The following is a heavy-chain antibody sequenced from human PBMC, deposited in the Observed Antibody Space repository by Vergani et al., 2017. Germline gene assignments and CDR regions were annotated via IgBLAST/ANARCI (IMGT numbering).Heavy chain of an antibody. V-gene: IGHV3-72*01. CDR2: TRNKANSYTT. CDR1: GFTFSDHY. D-gene: IGHD6-13*01. J-gene: IGHJ4*02. CDR3: ARGGGGAAAGLLDY. Sequence: EVQLVESGGGLVQPGGSLRLSCAASGFTFSDHYMDWVRQAPGMGLEWVGRTRNKANSYTTEYAASVKGRFTISRDDSKNSLYLQMNSLKTEDTAVYYWARGGGGAAAGLLDYWGQGTLVTVSS.